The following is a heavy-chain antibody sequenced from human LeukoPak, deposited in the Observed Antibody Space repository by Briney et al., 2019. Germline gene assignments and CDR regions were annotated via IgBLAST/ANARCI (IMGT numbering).Heavy chain of an antibody. V-gene: IGHV3-23*01. J-gene: IGHJ3*02. Sequence: GSLRLSCAASGFSFSSFSMTWVRQAPGKGLKWVSSILVSGGSTYYADSVKGRFTISRDNSKNTLYLQMNSLRVEGTAVYFCAKMWQWLARDAFDIWGLGTMVTVSS. D-gene: IGHD6-19*01. CDR3: AKMWQWLARDAFDI. CDR2: ILVSGGST. CDR1: GFSFSSFS.